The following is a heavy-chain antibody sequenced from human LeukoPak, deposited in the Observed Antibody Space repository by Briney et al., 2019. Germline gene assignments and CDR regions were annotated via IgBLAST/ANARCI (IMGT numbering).Heavy chain of an antibody. CDR2: VYDSGST. CDR1: GASVSSHY. J-gene: IGHJ4*02. D-gene: IGHD2-15*01. CDR3: AKAGGGRPFDF. V-gene: IGHV4-59*02. Sequence: SETLSLTCSVSGASVSSHYWNWIRQPPGKGLEWIGYVYDSGSTTYNPSLKSRVTISVDTSKNQFSLKLSSVIAADTAVYYCAKAGGGRPFDFWGQGTLVTGFS.